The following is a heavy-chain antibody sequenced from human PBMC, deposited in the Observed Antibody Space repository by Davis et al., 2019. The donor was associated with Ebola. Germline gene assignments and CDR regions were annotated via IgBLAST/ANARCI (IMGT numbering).Heavy chain of an antibody. V-gene: IGHV3-30*18. CDR3: AKGEEQLRYFDY. J-gene: IGHJ4*02. CDR1: GFTFSSYG. D-gene: IGHD6-13*01. CDR2: ISYDGSNK. Sequence: PGGSLRLSCAASGFTFSSYGMHWVRQAPGKELEWVAVISYDGSNKYYADSVKGRFTISRDNSKNTLYLQMNSLRAEDTAVYYCAKGEEQLRYFDYWGQGTLVTVSS.